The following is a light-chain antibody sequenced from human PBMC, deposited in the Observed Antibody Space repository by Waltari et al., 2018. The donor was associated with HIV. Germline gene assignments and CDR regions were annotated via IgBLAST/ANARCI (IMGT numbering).Light chain of an antibody. CDR2: EFN. J-gene: IGLJ1*01. CDR3: CSYAGGPFV. V-gene: IGLV2-23*02. Sequence: QSALTQPASVSGSPGPSINMSCTGSSSDIGKYDFVSWYQVNPGKAPPLILYEFNTRPSGVALRFSGSKSGNTASLTISGLQAEDESYYYCCSYAGGPFVFGSGTSVIVL. CDR1: SSDIGKYDF.